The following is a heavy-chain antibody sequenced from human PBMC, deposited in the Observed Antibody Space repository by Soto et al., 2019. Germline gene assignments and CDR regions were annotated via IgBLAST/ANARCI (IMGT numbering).Heavy chain of an antibody. CDR3: ARHPESEIDY. V-gene: IGHV4-59*08. Sequence: SETLSLTCTVSGGSISSYYWSWIRQPPGKGLEWIGYIYYSGSTNYNPSLKSRVTISVDTSKNQFSLKLSSVTAADTAVYYCARHPESEIDYWGQGTLVTVSS. J-gene: IGHJ4*02. CDR2: IYYSGST. CDR1: GGSISSYY.